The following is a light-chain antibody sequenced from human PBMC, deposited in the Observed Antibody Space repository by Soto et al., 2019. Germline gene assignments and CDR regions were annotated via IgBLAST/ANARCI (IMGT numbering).Light chain of an antibody. CDR1: SSDVGGYNY. CDR3: CSYAGSYTLV. V-gene: IGLV2-11*01. CDR2: DVS. Sequence: QSALTQPRSVSGSPGQSVTISCTGTSSDVGGYNYVSWYQQHPGKAPKLMIYDVSKRPSGVPVRFSGSKSGNTASLTISGLQAEDEADYYCCSYAGSYTLVFGTGTKLTVL. J-gene: IGLJ1*01.